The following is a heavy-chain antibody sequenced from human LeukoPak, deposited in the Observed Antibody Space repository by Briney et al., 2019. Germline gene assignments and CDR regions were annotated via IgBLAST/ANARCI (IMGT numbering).Heavy chain of an antibody. V-gene: IGHV3-74*01. CDR2: VNSDGSST. CDR3: ASLFLCYGCSSSSHNFNI. CDR1: GFTFSNYI. Sequence: GGSMRLACAASGFTFSNYIMHWVRQAPGKGLVWVSRVNSDGSSTTYADSVKGRFTISRDNAKNTLYLQMNSLRAEDTAVYYCASLFLCYGCSSSSHNFNIWGQGTMVTVSS. J-gene: IGHJ3*02. D-gene: IGHD6-6*01.